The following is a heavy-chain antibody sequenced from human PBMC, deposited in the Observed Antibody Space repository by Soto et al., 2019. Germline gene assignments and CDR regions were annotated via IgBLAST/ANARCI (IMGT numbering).Heavy chain of an antibody. Sequence: QVQLVESGGGVVQPGRSLRLSCAASGFTFSSYAMPWVRQAPGKGLEWVAVISYDGSNKYYADSVKGRFTISRDNSKNTLYLQMNSLRAEDTAVYYCARASTTVVTPLDYWGQGTLVTVSS. D-gene: IGHD4-17*01. CDR2: ISYDGSNK. J-gene: IGHJ4*02. CDR3: ARASTTVVTPLDY. V-gene: IGHV3-30-3*01. CDR1: GFTFSSYA.